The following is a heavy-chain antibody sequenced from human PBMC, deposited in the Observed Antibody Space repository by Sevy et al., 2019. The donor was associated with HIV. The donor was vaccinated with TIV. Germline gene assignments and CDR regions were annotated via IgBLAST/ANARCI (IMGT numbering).Heavy chain of an antibody. CDR1: GFTFSSYA. CDR3: AKVDYDIVTGYDEGPHFFDY. D-gene: IGHD3-9*01. J-gene: IGHJ4*02. V-gene: IGHV3-23*01. Sequence: GGSLRLSCAASGFTFSSYAMSWVRQAPGKGLEWVSAISGSGGSTYYADSVKGRFTISRDNSKNTLYLQMNSLRAEDTAVYYCAKVDYDIVTGYDEGPHFFDYWGQGTLVTVSS. CDR2: ISGSGGST.